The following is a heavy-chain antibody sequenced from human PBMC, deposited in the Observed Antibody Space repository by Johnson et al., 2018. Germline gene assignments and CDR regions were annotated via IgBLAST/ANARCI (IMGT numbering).Heavy chain of an antibody. CDR2: IYSGGST. CDR3: ARVGNDAFDL. Sequence: VQLVESGGGVVQPGWSLRLSCAASGFTVSNNYMRWVRQAPGKGLEGVSVIYSGGSTFSADSVKGRFTIPRDSSKNTLYLQMDSLTTEATAVYYCARVGNDAFDLWGQGTMVTVSS. CDR1: GFTVSNNY. D-gene: IGHD1-26*01. V-gene: IGHV3-66*02. J-gene: IGHJ3*01.